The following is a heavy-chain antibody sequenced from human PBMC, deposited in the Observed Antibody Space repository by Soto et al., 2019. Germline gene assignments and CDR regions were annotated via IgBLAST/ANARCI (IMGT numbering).Heavy chain of an antibody. Sequence: PGGSLRLCCAASGFTFSSYAMSWVRQAPGKGLEWVSAISGSGGSTYYADSVKGRFTISRDNSKNTLYLQMNSLRAEDTAVYYCAKPQDGGSYYVIDYWGQGTLVTVSS. CDR2: ISGSGGST. CDR1: GFTFSSYA. J-gene: IGHJ4*02. D-gene: IGHD1-26*01. V-gene: IGHV3-23*01. CDR3: AKPQDGGSYYVIDY.